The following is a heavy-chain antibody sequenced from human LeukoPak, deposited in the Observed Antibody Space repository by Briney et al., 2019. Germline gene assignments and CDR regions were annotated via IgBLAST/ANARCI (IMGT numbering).Heavy chain of an antibody. CDR3: ARGWLWFGLDV. CDR1: GGSISSYY. D-gene: IGHD3-10*01. J-gene: IGHJ6*04. Sequence: SETLSLTCTVSGGSISSYYWSWIRQPPGKGLEWIGYIYYSGSTNYNPSLKSRVTISVDTSKNQFSLKLSSVTAADTAVYYCARGWLWFGLDVWRKGTTVTVSS. CDR2: IYYSGST. V-gene: IGHV4-59*01.